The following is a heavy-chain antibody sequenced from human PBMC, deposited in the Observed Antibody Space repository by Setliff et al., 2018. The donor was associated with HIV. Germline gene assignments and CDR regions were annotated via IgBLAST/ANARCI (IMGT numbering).Heavy chain of an antibody. J-gene: IGHJ6*04. V-gene: IGHV3-72*01. CDR3: VRDVYGSGSYFAV. CDR2: TGNKASSDTT. CDR1: GFTFRDHY. Sequence: PGGSLRLSCAASGFTFRDHYMDWVRQAPGKGLEWVGRTGNKASSDTTQYAASVKGRFTISRDDSKNSLYLQMNSLRVDDTALYYCVRDVYGSGSYFAVWGKGTTVTVSS. D-gene: IGHD3-10*01.